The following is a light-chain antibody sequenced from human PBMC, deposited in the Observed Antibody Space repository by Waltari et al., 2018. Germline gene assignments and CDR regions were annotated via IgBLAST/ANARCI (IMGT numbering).Light chain of an antibody. CDR2: DAS. Sequence: DIQMTQSPHTLSASVGDRVTFTCQASQDISHYLNWYQQKPGKAPKLLIYDASNLERGAPSRFSGSGSGTDFTFTISRLETEDIATYYCQQYDGLPYTFGQGTKLEIK. V-gene: IGKV1-33*01. CDR1: QDISHY. J-gene: IGKJ2*01. CDR3: QQYDGLPYT.